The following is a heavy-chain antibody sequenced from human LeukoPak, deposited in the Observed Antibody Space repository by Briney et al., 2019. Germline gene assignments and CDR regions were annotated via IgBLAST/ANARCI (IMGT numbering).Heavy chain of an antibody. CDR1: GYTFTSYG. CDR2: ISAYNGNT. V-gene: IGHV1-18*01. D-gene: IGHD1-26*01. CDR3: ARVAYSGSYHDAFDI. J-gene: IGHJ3*02. Sequence: ASVKVSCKASGYTFTSYGISWVRQAPGQGLEWMGWISAYNGNTNYAQKLQGRVTMTRDTSTSTVYMELSSLRSEDTAVYYCARVAYSGSYHDAFDIWGQGTMVTVSS.